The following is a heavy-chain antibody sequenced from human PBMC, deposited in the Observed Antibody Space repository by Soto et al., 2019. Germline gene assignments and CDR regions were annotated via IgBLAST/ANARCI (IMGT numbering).Heavy chain of an antibody. D-gene: IGHD2-21*01. CDR2: IYVTGAV. Sequence: SETLSLTCIVSGAALNSGNYYWSWIRQVPGKGLEWIGHIYVTGAVDYNPSLRDRITISQDTSERQFSLNLRLVTAADTAVYYCARLRIATNNYKWFDPWGQGTLVTVSS. CDR3: ARLRIATNNYKWFDP. CDR1: GAALNSGNYY. V-gene: IGHV4-31*03. J-gene: IGHJ5*02.